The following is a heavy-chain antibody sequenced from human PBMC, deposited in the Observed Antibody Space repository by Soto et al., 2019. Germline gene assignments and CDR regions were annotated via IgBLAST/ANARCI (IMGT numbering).Heavy chain of an antibody. Sequence: SVKVSCKASGGTFSSYAISWVRQAPGQGLEWMGGIIPIFGTANYAQKFQGRVTITADESTSTAYMELSSLRSEDTAVYYCARGEDYDSSGYYYRFGYWGQGTLVTVSS. CDR2: IIPIFGTA. D-gene: IGHD3-22*01. CDR1: GGTFSSYA. CDR3: ARGEDYDSSGYYYRFGY. V-gene: IGHV1-69*13. J-gene: IGHJ4*02.